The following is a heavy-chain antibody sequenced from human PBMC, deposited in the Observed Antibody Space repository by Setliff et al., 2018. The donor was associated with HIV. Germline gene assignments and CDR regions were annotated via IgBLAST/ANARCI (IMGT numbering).Heavy chain of an antibody. J-gene: IGHJ4*02. Sequence: PGGSLRLSCAASGFSSNAIYWVRQAPGKGLEWVTVISSDGGESHYADSVRGRFIISRDNTKNTLYLQMNSLRVEDTAIYYCTKGVQRLRPYYFDSWGQGILVTVSS. V-gene: IGHV3-30*07. CDR3: TKGVQRLRPYYFDS. CDR1: GFSSNA. CDR2: ISSDGGES. D-gene: IGHD4-17*01.